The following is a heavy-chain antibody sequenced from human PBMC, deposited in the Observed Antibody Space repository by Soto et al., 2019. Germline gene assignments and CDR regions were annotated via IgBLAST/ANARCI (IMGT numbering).Heavy chain of an antibody. CDR1: GYTFTSYG. CDR2: ISAYNGNT. D-gene: IGHD1-7*01. CDR3: ARDPKTGTTWSSWFDP. Sequence: QVQLVQCGAEVKKPGASVKVSCKASGYTFTSYGISWVRQAPGQGLEWMGWISAYNGNTNYAQKLQGRVTMTTDTSTSTAYMELRSLRSDDTAVYYCARDPKTGTTWSSWFDPWGQGTLVTVSS. J-gene: IGHJ5*02. V-gene: IGHV1-18*04.